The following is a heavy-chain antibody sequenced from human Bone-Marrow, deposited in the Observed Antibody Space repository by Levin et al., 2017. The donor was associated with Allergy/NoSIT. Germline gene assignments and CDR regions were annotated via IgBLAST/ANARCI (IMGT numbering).Heavy chain of an antibody. CDR3: AKADCSGGSCSVAEIDY. Sequence: GESLKISCAASGFTFSSYGMHWVRQAPGKGLEWVAVISYDGSNKYYADSVKGRFTISRDNSKNTLYLQMNSLRAEDTAVYYCAKADCSGGSCSVAEIDYWGQGTLVTVSS. CDR2: ISYDGSNK. D-gene: IGHD2-15*01. CDR1: GFTFSSYG. V-gene: IGHV3-30*18. J-gene: IGHJ4*02.